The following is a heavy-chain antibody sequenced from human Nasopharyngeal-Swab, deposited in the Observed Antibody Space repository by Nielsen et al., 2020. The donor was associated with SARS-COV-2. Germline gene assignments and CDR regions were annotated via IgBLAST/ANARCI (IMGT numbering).Heavy chain of an antibody. Sequence: GGSLRLSCAASGFTFSSYSMNWVRQAPGKGLEWVSSISSSSSYIYYADSVKGRFTISRDNAKNSLYLQMNSLRAEDTAVYYCARDLRSGWNWFDPWGQGTLDTVSS. D-gene: IGHD6-19*01. V-gene: IGHV3-21*01. CDR1: GFTFSSYS. CDR3: ARDLRSGWNWFDP. CDR2: ISSSSSYI. J-gene: IGHJ5*02.